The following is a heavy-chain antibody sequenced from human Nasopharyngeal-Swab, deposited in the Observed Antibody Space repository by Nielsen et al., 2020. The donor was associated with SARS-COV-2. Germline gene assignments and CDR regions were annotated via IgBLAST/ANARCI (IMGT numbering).Heavy chain of an antibody. CDR3: ARDLDSSSWFNWFDP. J-gene: IGHJ5*02. D-gene: IGHD6-13*01. Sequence: RQAPGKGLEWIGSIYYSGSTYYNPSLESRVTISVDTSKNQFSLKLSSVTAADTAVYYCARDLDSSSWFNWFDPWGQGTLVTVSS. V-gene: IGHV4-39*07. CDR2: IYYSGST.